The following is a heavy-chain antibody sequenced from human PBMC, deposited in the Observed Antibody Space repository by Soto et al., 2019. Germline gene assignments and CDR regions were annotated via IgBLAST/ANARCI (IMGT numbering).Heavy chain of an antibody. CDR2: ISGSGGST. Sequence: GGSLRLSCAASGFTFSSYAMSWVRQAPGKGLEWVSAISGSGGSTYYADSVKGRFTISRDNSKDTLYLQMNSLRAEDTAVYYCAKDDAGTYYDFWSGPFWGQGTLVTVSS. CDR1: GFTFSSYA. D-gene: IGHD3-3*01. J-gene: IGHJ4*02. V-gene: IGHV3-23*01. CDR3: AKDDAGTYYDFWSGPF.